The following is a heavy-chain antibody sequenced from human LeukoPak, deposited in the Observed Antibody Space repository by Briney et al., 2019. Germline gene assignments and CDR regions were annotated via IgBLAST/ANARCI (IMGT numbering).Heavy chain of an antibody. V-gene: IGHV1-2*02. J-gene: IGHJ5*02. CDR3: ARASFWESPINWFAP. CDR2: INPKNGGS. CDR1: GYTLTGRY. Sequence: ASVKVSCKASGYTLTGRYIHWVRQAPGQGLEWVGWINPKNGGSNYAQKFQGRVTMTRDRSISTAYMELNRLTSDDTAVYYCARASFWESPINWFAPWGQGTLVTVSS. D-gene: IGHD3-16*01.